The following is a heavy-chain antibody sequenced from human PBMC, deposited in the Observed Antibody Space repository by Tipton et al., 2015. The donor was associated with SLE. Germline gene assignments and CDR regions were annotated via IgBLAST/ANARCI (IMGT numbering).Heavy chain of an antibody. CDR2: IYYSGST. CDR1: GGSINTYY. CDR3: AREPRGGSSFLNWFDP. Sequence: TLSLTCTVSGGSINTYYWSWIRQPPGKGLEWIGYIYYSGSTNYNPSLKSRVTISVDTSKNQFSLKLSSVTAADTAVYYCAREPRGGSSFLNWFDPWGQGTLVTVSS. J-gene: IGHJ5*02. D-gene: IGHD6-6*01. V-gene: IGHV4-59*12.